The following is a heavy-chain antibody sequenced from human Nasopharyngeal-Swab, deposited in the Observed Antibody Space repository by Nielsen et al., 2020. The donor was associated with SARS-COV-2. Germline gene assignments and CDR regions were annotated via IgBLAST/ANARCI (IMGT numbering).Heavy chain of an antibody. Sequence: WIRQPPGKGLEWIGYIYYSGSTNYNPSLKSRVNISVDRSKTQFYLKLNSVTAADTAVYFCARDPGTLYYYYYMDVWGKGTTVTV. CDR3: ARDPGTLYYYYYMDV. J-gene: IGHJ6*03. V-gene: IGHV4-59*01. CDR2: IYYSGST.